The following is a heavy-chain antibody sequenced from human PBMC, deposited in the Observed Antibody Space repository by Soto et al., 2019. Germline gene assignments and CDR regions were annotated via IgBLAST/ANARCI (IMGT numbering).Heavy chain of an antibody. V-gene: IGHV3-13*01. CDR2: IGTAGDT. D-gene: IGHD2-15*01. CDR3: ARGQEVGAHFFDS. CDR1: GFTFSGFD. Sequence: SGGSLRLSCEASGFTFSGFDMHWVRQPTGKGLEWVSTIGTAGDTYYAVSVKDRFTISRDNAKNSLSLQMNSLGAGDTAVYFCARGQEVGAHFFDSWGQGTQVTVSS. J-gene: IGHJ4*02.